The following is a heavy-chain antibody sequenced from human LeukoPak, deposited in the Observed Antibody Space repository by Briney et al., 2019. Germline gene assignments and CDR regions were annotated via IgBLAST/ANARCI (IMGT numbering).Heavy chain of an antibody. Sequence: GWSLRLSCAASGFTFSIYSMNWVRHAPGKGLDWVSSSRGSSSYIYYADSVKGRFTISRDNAKNSLYLQMNSLRAEDTAVYYCARGYWSGGSCYRLDYWGQGTLVIVSS. CDR1: GFTFSIYS. V-gene: IGHV3-21*01. CDR2: SRGSSSYI. CDR3: ARGYWSGGSCYRLDY. J-gene: IGHJ4*02. D-gene: IGHD2-15*01.